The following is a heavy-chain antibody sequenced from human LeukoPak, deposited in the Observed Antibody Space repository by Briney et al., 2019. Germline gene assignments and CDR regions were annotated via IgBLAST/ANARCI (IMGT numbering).Heavy chain of an antibody. J-gene: IGHJ4*02. Sequence: GGSLRLSCAASGFTFSSDWMNWVRQAPGKGLEWVSYISSSSSTIYYADSVKGRFTISRDNAKNSLYLQMNSLRAEDTAVYYCARDRGFGYYWGQGTLVTVSS. CDR2: ISSSSSTI. D-gene: IGHD3-16*01. CDR3: ARDRGFGYY. V-gene: IGHV3-48*01. CDR1: GFTFSSDW.